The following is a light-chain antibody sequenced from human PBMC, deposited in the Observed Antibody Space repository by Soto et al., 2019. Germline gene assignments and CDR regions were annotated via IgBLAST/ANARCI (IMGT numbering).Light chain of an antibody. V-gene: IGKV3-20*01. CDR2: GAS. CDR1: QSVSSSY. Sequence: EIVLTQSPGTLSLSPEERATLSCRASQSVSSSYLAWYQQTPGQAPRLLIYGASSRATGIPDRFSGSGSGTDFTLTISRLEPEDFAVYYCQQYGSSPFTFGPGTKVDIK. CDR3: QQYGSSPFT. J-gene: IGKJ3*01.